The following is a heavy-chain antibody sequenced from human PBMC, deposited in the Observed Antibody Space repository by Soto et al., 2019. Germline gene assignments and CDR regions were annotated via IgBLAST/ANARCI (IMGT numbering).Heavy chain of an antibody. J-gene: IGHJ4*02. Sequence: GGSLRLSCAASGFTFSSYWMHWVRQAPGKGLVWVSRINSDGSSTSYADSVKGRFTISRDDSRNMVFLQMTSLGAEDTAIYFCARSGPNNYFDYWGQGSLVTVSS. CDR2: INSDGSST. D-gene: IGHD2-8*01. CDR1: GFTFSSYW. CDR3: ARSGPNNYFDY. V-gene: IGHV3-74*01.